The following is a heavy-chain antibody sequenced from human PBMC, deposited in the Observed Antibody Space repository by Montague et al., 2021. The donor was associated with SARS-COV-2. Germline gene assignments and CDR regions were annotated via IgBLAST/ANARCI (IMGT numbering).Heavy chain of an antibody. CDR3: ARHNMQFFDF. CDR2: ITPDGRGK. Sequence: SFSASGFRFGEYRMTWVRQAPGKGLEWVANITPDGRGKYSVDSVKGRFTISRDNAKNSLFLQMNSLRAEDTAVYYCARHNMQFFDFWGQGTLVTVSS. V-gene: IGHV3-7*01. D-gene: IGHD1-1*01. CDR1: GFRFGEYR. J-gene: IGHJ4*02.